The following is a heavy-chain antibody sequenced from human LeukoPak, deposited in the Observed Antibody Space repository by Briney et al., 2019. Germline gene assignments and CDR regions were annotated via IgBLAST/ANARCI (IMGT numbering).Heavy chain of an antibody. V-gene: IGHV5-51*01. Sequence: GESLKISCEGSGYTFTNYWIAWVRQMPGKGLEWMGFTYPGDSDTRYSPSIRGQVTISADKSTNTAYLQWSSLKASDTAIYYCARGLVTTSLFDYWGQGTLVTVSS. CDR1: GYTFTNYW. J-gene: IGHJ4*02. CDR2: TYPGDSDT. CDR3: ARGLVTTSLFDY. D-gene: IGHD5-12*01.